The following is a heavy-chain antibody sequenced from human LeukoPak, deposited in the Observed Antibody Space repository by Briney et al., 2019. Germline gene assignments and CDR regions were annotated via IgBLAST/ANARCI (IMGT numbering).Heavy chain of an antibody. Sequence: ASVKVSCKASGYTFTGYYMHWVRQAPGQGLEWMGWINPNSGGTNYAQKFQGRVTMTRDTSISTAYMELSRLRSDDTAVYYCARQTLVLRYFDWLPKREFDYWGQGTLVTVSS. CDR1: GYTFTGYY. CDR2: INPNSGGT. D-gene: IGHD3-9*01. V-gene: IGHV1-2*02. CDR3: ARQTLVLRYFDWLPKREFDY. J-gene: IGHJ4*02.